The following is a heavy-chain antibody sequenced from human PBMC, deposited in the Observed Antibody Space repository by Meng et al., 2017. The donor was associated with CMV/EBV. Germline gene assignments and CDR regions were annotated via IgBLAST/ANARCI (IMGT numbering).Heavy chain of an antibody. CDR1: GGSISSSSYY. Sequence: HLPLRGSGPGLVKPSETLSLPCTVSGGSISSSSYYWGWIRQPPGKGLEWIGSIYYSGSTYYNPSLKSRVTISVDTSKNQFSLKLSSVTAADTAVYYCARDRDIVVVPGDPWFDPWGQGTLVTVSS. CDR3: ARDRDIVVVPGDPWFDP. V-gene: IGHV4-39*07. J-gene: IGHJ5*02. D-gene: IGHD2-2*01. CDR2: IYYSGST.